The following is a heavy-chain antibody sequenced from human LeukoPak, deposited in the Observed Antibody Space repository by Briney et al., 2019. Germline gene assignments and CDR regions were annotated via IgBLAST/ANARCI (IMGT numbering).Heavy chain of an antibody. D-gene: IGHD3-16*01. CDR2: IKPDGSAK. J-gene: IGHJ6*02. CDR1: GFTFSSYW. Sequence: GGSLRLSCAASGFTFSSYWMSWVRQAPGKGLEWVANIKPDGSAKNYVDSVKGRFTISRDNAKNSLYLQMSNLRAEDTAVYFCARGGGLDVWGQGATVTVSS. V-gene: IGHV3-7*03. CDR3: ARGGGLDV.